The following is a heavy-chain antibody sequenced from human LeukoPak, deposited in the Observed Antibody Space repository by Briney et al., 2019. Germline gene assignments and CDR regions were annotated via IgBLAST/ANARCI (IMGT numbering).Heavy chain of an antibody. CDR3: TRWCSWPYEY. Sequence: SETLSLTCAVYGGSISGHSWTWIRQPPGKGLEWIGEMNHSGGANYNPSLESRLTMSVDSSKNQFSLKLSSVSAADTAVCYCTRWCSWPYEYWGQGTLVTVSS. V-gene: IGHV4-34*01. J-gene: IGHJ4*02. CDR2: MNHSGGA. CDR1: GGSISGHS. D-gene: IGHD6-13*01.